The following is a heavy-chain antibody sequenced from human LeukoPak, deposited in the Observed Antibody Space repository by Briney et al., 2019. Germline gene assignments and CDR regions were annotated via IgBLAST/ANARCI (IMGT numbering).Heavy chain of an antibody. CDR3: AKDLSSSGFRIDY. Sequence: GGSLRLSCVASGFPFSNHGMHWVRQAPGKGLEWVASIWDDGSDKYSADSVRGRFSISRDNSRNTLFLQMNSLRPEDTAVYYCAKDLSSSGFRIDYWGQGTLVTVSS. J-gene: IGHJ4*02. CDR2: IWDDGSDK. V-gene: IGHV3-30*02. CDR1: GFPFSNHG. D-gene: IGHD6-19*01.